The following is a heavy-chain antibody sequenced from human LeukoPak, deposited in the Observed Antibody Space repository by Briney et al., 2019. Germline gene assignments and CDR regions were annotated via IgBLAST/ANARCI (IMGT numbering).Heavy chain of an antibody. CDR3: ARGSWDL. CDR2: ISNSGSTI. D-gene: IGHD3-10*01. J-gene: IGHJ5*02. V-gene: IGHV3-48*03. CDR1: GFXISDYE. Sequence: GGSLRLSCAASGFXISDYEINWVRQAPGKGLEWISHISNSGSTIHYADSVKGRFTTSRDNAKSSLYLQMNSLRAEDTAVYYCARGSWDLWGQGTLVTVSS.